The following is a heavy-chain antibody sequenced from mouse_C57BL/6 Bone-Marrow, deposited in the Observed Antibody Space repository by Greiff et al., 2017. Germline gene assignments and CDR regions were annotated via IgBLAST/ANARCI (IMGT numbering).Heavy chain of an antibody. J-gene: IGHJ3*01. V-gene: IGHV6-6*01. D-gene: IGHD2-10*02. CDR3: TRVWTWFAY. CDR2: IRNKANNPAT. CDR1: GFTFSDAW. Sequence: EVKLVESGGGLVQPGGSMKLSCAASGFTFSDAWMDWVRQSPEKGLEWVAEIRNKANNPATYYAESVKGRFTISRDDSKSSVYLQMNSLRAEDTGIYYCTRVWTWFAYWGQGTLVTVSA.